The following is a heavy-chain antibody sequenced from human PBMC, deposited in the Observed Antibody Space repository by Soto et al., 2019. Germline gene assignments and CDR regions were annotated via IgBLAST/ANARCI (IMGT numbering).Heavy chain of an antibody. D-gene: IGHD3-3*01. V-gene: IGHV2-5*02. CDR3: AHSSPGDFWSGYYPPAFDY. J-gene: IGHJ4*02. Sequence: QITLKESGPTLVKPTQTLTLTCTFSGFSLSTSGVGVGWIRQPPGKALEWLALIYWDDDKRYSPSLKSRLTGTKDTSKNQVVLTMANMDPVDTATYYGAHSSPGDFWSGYYPPAFDYWGQGTLVTVSS. CDR2: IYWDDDK. CDR1: GFSLSTSGVG.